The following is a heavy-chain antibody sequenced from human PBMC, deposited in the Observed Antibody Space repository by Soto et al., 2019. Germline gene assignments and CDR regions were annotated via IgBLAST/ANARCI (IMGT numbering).Heavy chain of an antibody. CDR1: GFTLGTYV. D-gene: IGHD2-15*01. CDR3: AKDRKGSYCSGGTCYSFDY. CDR2: ISGSGGST. J-gene: IGHJ4*02. Sequence: EVQLLESGGGLVQPGGSLRLSCAASGFTLGTYVMTWVRQAPGKGLEWVSAISGSGGSTNYADPVKGRCTISRDNTKNTLYLQMNSLRVEDTAVYYCAKDRKGSYCSGGTCYSFDYWGQGTLVTVPS. V-gene: IGHV3-23*01.